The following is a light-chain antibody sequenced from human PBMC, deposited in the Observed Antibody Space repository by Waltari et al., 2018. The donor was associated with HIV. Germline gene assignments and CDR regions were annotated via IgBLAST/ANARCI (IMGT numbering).Light chain of an antibody. CDR2: EVL. Sequence: QSALTQPPSASGSPGPSVTISCTGTGSDIGAYDYVTWYQHQPGEAPKLLIYEVLNRPSGVPHRFSGSKSGNTASLTVSGLQAEDEADYYCSSYGGNSNVIFGGGTKLTVL. V-gene: IGLV2-8*01. CDR1: GSDIGAYDY. J-gene: IGLJ2*01. CDR3: SSYGGNSNVI.